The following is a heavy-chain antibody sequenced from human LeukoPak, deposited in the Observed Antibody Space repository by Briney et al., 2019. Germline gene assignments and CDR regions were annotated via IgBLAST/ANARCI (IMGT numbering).Heavy chain of an antibody. CDR2: IKNKGDGGTT. D-gene: IGHD3-10*01. Sequence: GGSLRLSCAASGFTFNKAWMSWVRLAPGKGLEWVGRIKNKGDGGTTDYAATVKDRFTVSRDDSKSTLYLQMNSLKTEDTAVYYCTTSGTPFEYWGEGTLVTVSS. CDR1: GFTFNKAW. CDR3: TTSGTPFEY. J-gene: IGHJ4*02. V-gene: IGHV3-15*01.